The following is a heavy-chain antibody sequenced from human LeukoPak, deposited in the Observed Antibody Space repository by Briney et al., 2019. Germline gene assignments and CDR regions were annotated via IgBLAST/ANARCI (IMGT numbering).Heavy chain of an antibody. D-gene: IGHD6-13*01. V-gene: IGHV4-59*08. CDR1: GGSISSYY. CDR3: ARAQYSSSPLYYGMDV. CDR2: IYYSGST. J-gene: IGHJ6*02. Sequence: SETLSLTCTVSGGSISSYYWSWIRQPPGKGLEWIGYIYYSGSTNYNPSPKSRVTISVDTSKNQFSLNLSSVTAADTAVYYCARAQYSSSPLYYGMDVWGQGTTVTVSS.